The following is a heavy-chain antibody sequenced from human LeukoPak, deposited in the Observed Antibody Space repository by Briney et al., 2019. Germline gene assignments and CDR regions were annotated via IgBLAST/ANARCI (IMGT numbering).Heavy chain of an antibody. V-gene: IGHV1-24*01. Sequence: ASVKVSCKASGPTLTPLSMHWVRQAPGKGLEWMGGFDPEVGEAIYAQKFQGRVTMTEYTSTDTAYMELSSLRSEDAAVYYCATDRPALRITIFGVAPAYAFDIWGQGTMITVSS. D-gene: IGHD3-3*01. CDR3: ATDRPALRITIFGVAPAYAFDI. CDR2: FDPEVGEA. J-gene: IGHJ3*02. CDR1: GPTLTPLS.